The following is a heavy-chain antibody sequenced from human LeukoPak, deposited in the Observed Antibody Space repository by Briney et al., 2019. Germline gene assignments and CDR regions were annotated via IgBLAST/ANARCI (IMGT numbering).Heavy chain of an antibody. V-gene: IGHV4-59*01. CDR2: THYSGST. CDR1: GGSISSYY. D-gene: IGHD5-24*01. J-gene: IGHJ4*02. CDR3: ARGNAYTLRFDF. Sequence: SETLSLTCSVSGGSISSYYWNWIRQTPGKGLQWIGYTHYSGSTNYNPSLKSRVSISVDTSKNQFSLKLSSVTAADTALYYCARGNAYTLRFDFWGQGTLVPVSS.